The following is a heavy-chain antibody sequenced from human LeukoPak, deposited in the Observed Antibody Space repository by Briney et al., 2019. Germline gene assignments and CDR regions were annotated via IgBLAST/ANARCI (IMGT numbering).Heavy chain of an antibody. J-gene: IGHJ4*02. CDR2: IRYDGSNK. CDR3: AKDFEAVADHPSDY. CDR1: GFTFSSYG. D-gene: IGHD6-19*01. V-gene: IGHV3-30*02. Sequence: GGSLRLSCAASGFTFSSYGMHWVRQAPGKGLEWVAFIRYDGSNKYYADSVKGRFTISRDNSKNTLYLQMNSLRAEDTAVYYCAKDFEAVADHPSDYWGQGTLVTVSS.